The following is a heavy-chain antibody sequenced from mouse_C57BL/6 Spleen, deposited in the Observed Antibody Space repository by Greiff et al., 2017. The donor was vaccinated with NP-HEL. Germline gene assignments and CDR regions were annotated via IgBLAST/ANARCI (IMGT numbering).Heavy chain of an antibody. Sequence: VHVKQSGPELVKPGDSVKISCKASGYSFTGYFMNWVMQSHGKSLEWIGRINPYNGDTFYNQKFKGKATLTVDKSSSTAHMELRSLTSEDSAVYYCARDGLLRYYFDYWGQGTTLTVSS. CDR1: GYSFTGYF. CDR3: ARDGLLRYYFDY. V-gene: IGHV1-20*01. CDR2: INPYNGDT. J-gene: IGHJ2*01. D-gene: IGHD1-1*01.